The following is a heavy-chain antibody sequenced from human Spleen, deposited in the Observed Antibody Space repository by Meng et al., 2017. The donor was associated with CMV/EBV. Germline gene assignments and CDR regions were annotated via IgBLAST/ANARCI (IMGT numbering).Heavy chain of an antibody. CDR2: IKQDGSEK. Sequence: GEFLKISCAASGFTFSSYWMSWVRQAPGKGLEWVANIKQDGSEKYYVDSVKGRFTISRDNAKNSLYLQMNSLRTEDTAVYYCANDIAPAATPFDPWGQGTLVTVSS. CDR1: GFTFSSYW. J-gene: IGHJ5*02. D-gene: IGHD6-13*01. V-gene: IGHV3-7*01. CDR3: ANDIAPAATPFDP.